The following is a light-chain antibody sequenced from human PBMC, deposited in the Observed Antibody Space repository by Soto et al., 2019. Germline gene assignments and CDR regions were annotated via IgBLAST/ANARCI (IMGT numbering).Light chain of an antibody. CDR3: QQYGYSFRA. J-gene: IGKJ1*01. Sequence: EILLTQSPGTLSLSPGERATLSCRASQSVSSSYLSWYQLKPGQAPRLLIYGASSRATGIPDRLSGSGSGTDFTLTISRLEPEDFAVYYCQQYGYSFRAFGQGTKVEL. CDR2: GAS. CDR1: QSVSSSY. V-gene: IGKV3-20*01.